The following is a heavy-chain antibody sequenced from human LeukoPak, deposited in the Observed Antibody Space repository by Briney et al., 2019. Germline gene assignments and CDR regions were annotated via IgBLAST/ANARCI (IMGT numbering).Heavy chain of an antibody. J-gene: IGHJ4*02. CDR2: IYSAGST. D-gene: IGHD2-2*01. Sequence: GGSLRLSCVASGFTVSSNYMSWVRQAPGKGLEWVSVIYSAGSTYYADSVKGRFTISRDNSKNTLYLQMNSLRAEDTAVYYCASPPGFVPAAPLYFDYWGQGTLVTVSS. CDR1: GFTVSSNY. CDR3: ASPPGFVPAAPLYFDY. V-gene: IGHV3-53*01.